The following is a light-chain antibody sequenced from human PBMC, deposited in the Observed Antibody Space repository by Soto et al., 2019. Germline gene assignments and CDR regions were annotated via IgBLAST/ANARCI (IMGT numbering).Light chain of an antibody. J-gene: IGKJ5*01. CDR1: QSVSIN. CDR2: GAC. Sequence: EIVMTQSPDTRSVSPGERATLSCRPSQSVSINLAWYQLKHGKAPRLLSYGACTRASGLPARFSGSGSGTEFTLTISSLESEDFVVYYCQQYNNWPPITFGQGTRLEI. CDR3: QQYNNWPPIT. V-gene: IGKV3-15*01.